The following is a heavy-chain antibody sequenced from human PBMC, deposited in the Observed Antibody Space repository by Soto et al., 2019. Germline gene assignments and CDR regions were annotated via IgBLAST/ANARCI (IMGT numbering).Heavy chain of an antibody. Sequence: QVQLQESGPGLVKPSETLSLTCTVSGGSISTSYWSWIRQPPGKGLEWLGYVYYIGSPKYNPSLTNRVTSPVDSSQNQCSLKLESVSAADTALYYCARDGSGHDFWDGPWYFDSWGQGTLVTVSS. CDR1: GGSISTSY. V-gene: IGHV4-59*01. J-gene: IGHJ4*02. CDR3: ARDGSGHDFWDGPWYFDS. D-gene: IGHD3-3*01. CDR2: VYYIGSP.